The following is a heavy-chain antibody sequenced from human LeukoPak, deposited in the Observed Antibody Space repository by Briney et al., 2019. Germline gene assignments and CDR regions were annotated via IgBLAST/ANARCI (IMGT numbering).Heavy chain of an antibody. Sequence: PGGSLRLSCAASGFTFSSYWMSWVRQAPGKGLEWVANIKQEGSEKYYVDSVKGRFTISRDNAKNSMYLQMNSLRAEDTAMYYCAREYSNSWYFFDYWGQGTLVTVSS. CDR3: AREYSNSWYFFDY. J-gene: IGHJ4*02. V-gene: IGHV3-7*01. CDR2: IKQEGSEK. D-gene: IGHD6-13*01. CDR1: GFTFSSYW.